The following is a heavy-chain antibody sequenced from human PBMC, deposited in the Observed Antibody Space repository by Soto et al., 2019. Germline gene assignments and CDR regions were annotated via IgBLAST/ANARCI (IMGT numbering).Heavy chain of an antibody. V-gene: IGHV3-33*01. CDR3: ARDRGGEGYVDY. J-gene: IGHJ4*02. D-gene: IGHD3-16*01. CDR1: GFTFSSYG. CDR2: IWYDGSNK. Sequence: QVQLVESGGGVVQPGRSLRLSWAASGFTFSSYGMHWVRRAPGKGLVWVAVIWYDGSNKYYADSVKGRFTISRDNSKNKLYLQMNSLRAEDTAVYYCARDRGGEGYVDYWGQGTLVTVSS.